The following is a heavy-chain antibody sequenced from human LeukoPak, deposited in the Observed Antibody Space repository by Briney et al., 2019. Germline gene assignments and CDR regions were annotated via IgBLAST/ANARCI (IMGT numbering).Heavy chain of an antibody. J-gene: IGHJ4*02. CDR3: ARDRNEAVALFDY. D-gene: IGHD6-19*01. Sequence: SETLSLTCTVSGGSISSYYWSWIRQPPGKGLEWTGYIYYSGSTNYNPSLKSRVTISVDTSKNQYSLKLSSVTAADTAVYYCARDRNEAVALFDYWGQGTLVTVSS. V-gene: IGHV4-59*01. CDR1: GGSISSYY. CDR2: IYYSGST.